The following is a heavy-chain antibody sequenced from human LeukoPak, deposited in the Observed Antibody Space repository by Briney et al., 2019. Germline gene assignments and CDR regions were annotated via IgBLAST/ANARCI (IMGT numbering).Heavy chain of an antibody. CDR3: ARVESSGFGFDY. D-gene: IGHD3-22*01. Sequence: ASVKVSFKASGYTFTSYYMHWVRQAPGQGLEWMGIINPSGGSTSYAQKFQGRVTMTRDSSTSTVYMELSSLRSEDTAVYYCARVESSGFGFDYWGQGTTVTVSS. V-gene: IGHV1-46*01. CDR1: GYTFTSYY. J-gene: IGHJ4*03. CDR2: INPSGGST.